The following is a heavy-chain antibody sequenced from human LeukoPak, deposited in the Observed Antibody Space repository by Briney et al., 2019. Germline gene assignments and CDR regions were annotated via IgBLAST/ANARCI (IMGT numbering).Heavy chain of an antibody. CDR3: ARGGRGSAAVVAPRSFDI. V-gene: IGHV3-48*01. CDR1: GFTFANYN. J-gene: IGHJ3*02. D-gene: IGHD3-22*01. CDR2: ISSTSSTI. Sequence: GGSLRLSCAASGFTFANYNFNWVRQAPGKGLEWVSYISSTSSTIYYADSMKGRFTISRDNSKNTLYLQMNSLRAEDSALYYCARGGRGSAAVVAPRSFDIWGQGTMVTVSS.